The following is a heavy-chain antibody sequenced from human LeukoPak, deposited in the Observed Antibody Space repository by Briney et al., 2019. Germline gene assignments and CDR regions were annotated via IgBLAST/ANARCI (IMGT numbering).Heavy chain of an antibody. CDR1: GGSISSYY. Sequence: PSETLSLTCTVSGGSISSYYWSWIRQPPGKGLEWIGYIYYSGSTNYNPSLKSRVTISVDTSKNQFSLKLSPVTAADTAVYYCARDLTGTTYVDYWGQGTLVTVSS. CDR2: IYYSGST. D-gene: IGHD1-7*01. V-gene: IGHV4-59*01. J-gene: IGHJ4*02. CDR3: ARDLTGTTYVDY.